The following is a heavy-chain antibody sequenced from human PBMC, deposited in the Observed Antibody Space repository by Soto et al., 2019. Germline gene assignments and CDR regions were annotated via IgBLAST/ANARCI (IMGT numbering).Heavy chain of an antibody. D-gene: IGHD2-2*01. Sequence: GGALRVSRAAPWFTLSGFSVNWVRQAPGEGLEWVSYISSSSSTIYYADSVKGRFTISRDNAKNSLYLQMNSLRAEDTAVYYCAREYCSSTSCLNWFDPWGQGTLVTVSS. CDR2: ISSSSSTI. J-gene: IGHJ5*02. V-gene: IGHV3-48*01. CDR1: WFTLSGFS. CDR3: AREYCSSTSCLNWFDP.